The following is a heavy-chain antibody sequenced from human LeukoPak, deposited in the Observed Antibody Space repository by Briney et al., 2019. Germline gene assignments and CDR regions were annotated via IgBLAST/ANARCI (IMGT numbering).Heavy chain of an antibody. J-gene: IGHJ4*02. D-gene: IGHD5-12*01. CDR3: ARGSTVDTVATPLKY. Sequence: ASVKVSCKASGYTFTNYDINWVRQATGQGLEWMGWTNPNSGNTGYAQKFQGRVTMTRSTSISTAYMELSSLRSEDTAVYYCARGSTVDTVATPLKYWGQGTLVTVSS. V-gene: IGHV1-8*01. CDR2: TNPNSGNT. CDR1: GYTFTNYD.